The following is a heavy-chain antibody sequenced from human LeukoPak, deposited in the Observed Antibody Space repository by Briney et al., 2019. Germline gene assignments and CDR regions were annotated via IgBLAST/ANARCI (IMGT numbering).Heavy chain of an antibody. Sequence: SETLSLTCTVSGGSISSYYWSCIRQPPGKGLEWIGYIYYSGSTNYNPSLKSRVTISVDTSKNQFSLKLSSVTAADTPVYYCARDLTRVFRGVLVHRFDPWGQGTLVTVSS. J-gene: IGHJ5*02. CDR1: GGSISSYY. V-gene: IGHV4-59*01. D-gene: IGHD3-10*01. CDR3: ARDLTRVFRGVLVHRFDP. CDR2: IYYSGST.